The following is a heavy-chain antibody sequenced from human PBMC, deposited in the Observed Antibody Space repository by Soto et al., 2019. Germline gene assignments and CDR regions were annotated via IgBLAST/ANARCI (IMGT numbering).Heavy chain of an antibody. V-gene: IGHV3-7*01. Sequence: ESGGGLVQPGGSLRLSCVDSTFTFSSNRMSWVRQAPGKGLEWVAHIKQEGSEKYYVDSVKGRFTISRDNAKNALFLQMNSLRAEATALYYCARRYCSGASCYFDDWGQGSLVTVSS. D-gene: IGHD2-15*01. CDR2: IKQEGSEK. CDR3: ARRYCSGASCYFDD. J-gene: IGHJ4*02. CDR1: TFTFSSNR.